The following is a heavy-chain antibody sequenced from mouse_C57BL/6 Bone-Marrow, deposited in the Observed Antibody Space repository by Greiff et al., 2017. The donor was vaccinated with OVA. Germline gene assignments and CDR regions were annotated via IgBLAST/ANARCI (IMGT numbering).Heavy chain of an antibody. Sequence: EVKLVGSGAELVRPGASVKLSCTASGFNIKDDYMHWVKQRPEQGLEWIGWIDPENGDTEYASKFQGKATITADTSSNTAYLQLSSLTSEDTAVYYCTTRDYGSSLWFAYWGQGTLVTVSA. D-gene: IGHD1-1*01. V-gene: IGHV14-4*01. CDR3: TTRDYGSSLWFAY. J-gene: IGHJ3*01. CDR2: IDPENGDT. CDR1: GFNIKDDY.